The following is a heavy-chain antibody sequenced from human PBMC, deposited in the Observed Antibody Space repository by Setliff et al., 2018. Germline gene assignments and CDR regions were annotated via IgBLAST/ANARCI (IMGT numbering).Heavy chain of an antibody. D-gene: IGHD4-4*01. CDR3: ARDPRQFFDY. J-gene: IGHJ4*02. V-gene: IGHV3-30*02. Sequence: PGESLKISCAASGFVFGTYGMHWVRQAPGKGLDWVASVRFDGSYKVYADSVKGRFTISRDNSMNTLYLQVNSLRPEDTAVYYCARDPRQFFDYWGQGALVTVSS. CDR2: VRFDGSYK. CDR1: GFVFGTYG.